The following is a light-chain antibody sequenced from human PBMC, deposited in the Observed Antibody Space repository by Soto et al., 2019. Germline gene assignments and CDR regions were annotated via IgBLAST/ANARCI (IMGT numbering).Light chain of an antibody. J-gene: IGKJ5*01. CDR3: QQSSSPPIP. CDR2: AAS. Sequence: IQIPQSPASLYESVGDRVSITCRASQGIRNDLGWYQQKPGKAPNLLIHAASSLPSGVPSRFIGSGSGPDFTLTISSLQPEDIATYLSQQSSSPPIPFGQGTRLEI. CDR1: QGIRND. V-gene: IGKV1-39*01.